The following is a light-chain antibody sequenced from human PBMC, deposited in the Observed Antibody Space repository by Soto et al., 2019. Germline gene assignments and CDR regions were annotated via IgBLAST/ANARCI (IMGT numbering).Light chain of an antibody. CDR2: DAS. J-gene: IGKJ1*01. Sequence: IQMTLSPSTLSASVGDRVTITCRASQSISGWLAWYQQKPGKAPKLLIYDASSLESGVPSRFSGSGSGTEFTLTITSLQPDDFATYYCQQYNSYPWTSGQGSKVDIK. CDR3: QQYNSYPWT. CDR1: QSISGW. V-gene: IGKV1-5*01.